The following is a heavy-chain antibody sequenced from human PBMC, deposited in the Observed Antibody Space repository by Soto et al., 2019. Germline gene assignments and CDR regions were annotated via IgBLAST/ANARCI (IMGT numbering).Heavy chain of an antibody. CDR1: GYTFTIYG. CDR2: ISAYNGNT. V-gene: IGHV1-18*01. CDR3: ARDLSSYSSSWYPFDY. Sequence: ASVKVSCKASGYTFTIYGISCVLQSPGQGLEWMGWISAYNGNTNYAQKLQGRVTMTTDTSTSTAYMELRSLRSDDTAVYYCARDLSSYSSSWYPFDYWGQGTLVTVSS. J-gene: IGHJ4*02. D-gene: IGHD6-13*01.